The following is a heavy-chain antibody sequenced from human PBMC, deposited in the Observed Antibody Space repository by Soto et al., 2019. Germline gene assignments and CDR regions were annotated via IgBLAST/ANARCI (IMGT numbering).Heavy chain of an antibody. CDR2: IYYSGST. CDR1: GGSISSGGYY. V-gene: IGHV4-31*03. Sequence: SETLSLTCTVSGGSISSGGYYWSWIRQHPGKGLEWIGYIYYSGSTYYNPSLKSRVTISVDTSKNQFSLKLSSVTAADTAVYYCARSRLGVFGGNQIFDYWGQGTLVTVSS. CDR3: ARSRLGVFGGNQIFDY. J-gene: IGHJ4*02. D-gene: IGHD2-15*01.